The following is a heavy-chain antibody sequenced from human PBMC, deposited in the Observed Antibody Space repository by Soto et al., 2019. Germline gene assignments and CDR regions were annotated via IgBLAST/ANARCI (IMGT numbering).Heavy chain of an antibody. V-gene: IGHV4-59*01. CDR3: ARVKGIAARPGDYYYYGMDV. CDR1: GGSISSYY. J-gene: IGHJ6*02. D-gene: IGHD6-6*01. CDR2: IYYSGST. Sequence: SETLSLTCTVSGGSISSYYWSWIRQPPGKGLEWIGYIYYSGSTNYNPSLKSRVTISVDTSKNQFSLKLSSVTAADTAVYYCARVKGIAARPGDYYYYGMDVWGQGTTVTVSS.